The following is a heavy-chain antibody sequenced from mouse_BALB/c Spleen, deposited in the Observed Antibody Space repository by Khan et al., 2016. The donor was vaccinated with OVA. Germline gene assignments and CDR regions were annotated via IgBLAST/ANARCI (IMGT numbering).Heavy chain of an antibody. CDR2: ISYSGNT. J-gene: IGHJ2*01. CDR1: GYSTTSDYA. V-gene: IGHV3-2*02. Sequence: QLEESGPGLVKPSQSLSLTCTVTGYSTTSDYAWNWIRQFPGNKLEWMGFISYSGNTKYNPSLKSRASITRDTSKNQCFLQLNSVTIEDTATYYCARIYGGYFDYWGQGTTLTVSS. D-gene: IGHD1-1*01. CDR3: ARIYGGYFDY.